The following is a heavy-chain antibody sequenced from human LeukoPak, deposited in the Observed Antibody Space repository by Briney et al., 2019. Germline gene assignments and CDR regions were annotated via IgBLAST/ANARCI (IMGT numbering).Heavy chain of an antibody. J-gene: IGHJ6*03. CDR2: IYYSGST. CDR3: AEIQSPYYRYIDV. Sequence: KSSETLSLTCTVSGGSISSYYWSWIRQPPGKGLEWIGYIYYSGSTNYNPSLKSRVTISVDTSKNQFSLKLSSVTAADTAVYYCAEIQSPYYRYIDVWGKGTTVTVSS. CDR1: GGSISSYY. V-gene: IGHV4-59*01. D-gene: IGHD4-11*01.